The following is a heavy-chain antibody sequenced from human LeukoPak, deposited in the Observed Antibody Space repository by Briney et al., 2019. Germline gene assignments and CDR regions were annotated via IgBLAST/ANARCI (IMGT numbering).Heavy chain of an antibody. CDR2: IYYSGST. J-gene: IGHJ3*02. D-gene: IGHD1-26*01. CDR3: ARDPTIVGASRGVSAFDI. Sequence: PSETLSLTCTVSGGSISSSSYYWGWIRQPPGKGLEWIGSIYYSGSTYYNPSLKSRVTISVDTSKNQFSLKLSSVTAADTAVYYCARDPTIVGASRGVSAFDIWGQGTMVTVSS. CDR1: GGSISSSSYY. V-gene: IGHV4-39*07.